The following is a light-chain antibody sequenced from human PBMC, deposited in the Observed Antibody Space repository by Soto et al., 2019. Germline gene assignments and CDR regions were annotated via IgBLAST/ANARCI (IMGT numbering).Light chain of an antibody. J-gene: IGKJ3*01. CDR1: QIVSSSY. V-gene: IGKV3-20*01. CDR2: GAS. CDR3: HQYGSSFT. Sequence: EIVLTQSPGTLSLSAAERSTLSCRASQIVSSSYLAWYQQKPGQAPRLLIYGASSRATGIPDRFSGSGSGTDFTLTSSRLEPEDFAVYYCHQYGSSFTFGPGSKVDIK.